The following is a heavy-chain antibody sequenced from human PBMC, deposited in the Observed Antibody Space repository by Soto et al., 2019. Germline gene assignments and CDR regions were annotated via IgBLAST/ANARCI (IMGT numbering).Heavy chain of an antibody. J-gene: IGHJ4*02. Sequence: SLRLSCAASGFTVSSNYMSWVRQAPGKGLEWVSVIYSGGSTYYADSVKGRFTISRDNSKNTLYLQMNSLRAEDTAVYYCARDPSRNGDYVYWGQGTLVTVSS. D-gene: IGHD4-17*01. V-gene: IGHV3-53*01. CDR3: ARDPSRNGDYVY. CDR2: IYSGGST. CDR1: GFTVSSNY.